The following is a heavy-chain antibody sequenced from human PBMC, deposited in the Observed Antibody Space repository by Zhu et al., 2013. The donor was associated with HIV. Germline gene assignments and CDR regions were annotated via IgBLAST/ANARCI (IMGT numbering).Heavy chain of an antibody. Sequence: EVQLVESGGGLVKPGGSLRLSCAASGFTFSSYSMNWVRQAPGKGLEWVSSISSSSSYIYYADSVKGRFTISRDNAKNSLYLQMNSLRAEDTAVYYCARDIAVASSWFDPGARGTLVTVSS. D-gene: IGHD6-19*01. J-gene: IGHJ5*02. V-gene: IGHV3-21*01. CDR2: ISSSSSYI. CDR3: ARDIAVASSWFDP. CDR1: GFTFSSYS.